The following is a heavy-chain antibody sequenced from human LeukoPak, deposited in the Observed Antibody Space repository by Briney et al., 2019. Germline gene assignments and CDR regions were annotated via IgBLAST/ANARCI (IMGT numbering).Heavy chain of an antibody. D-gene: IGHD3-10*01. CDR1: GGTFSSYA. J-gene: IGHJ6*03. CDR2: IIPIFGTA. V-gene: IGHV1-69*05. Sequence: ASVKVSCKASGGTFSSYAISWVRQAPGQGLEWMGGIIPIFGTANYAQKFQGRVTITTDESTSTAYMELSSLRSEDTAVYYCARVRDYYGSGPEYYYYMDVWGKGTTVTVSS. CDR3: ARVRDYYGSGPEYYYYMDV.